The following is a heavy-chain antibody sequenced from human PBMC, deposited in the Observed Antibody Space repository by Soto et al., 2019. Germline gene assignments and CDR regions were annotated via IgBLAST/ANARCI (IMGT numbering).Heavy chain of an antibody. CDR2: INQDGGEK. J-gene: IGHJ3*02. CDR1: GFTFSAYW. Sequence: GGSLRLSCVASGFTFSAYWMTWVRQAPGKGLEWVANINQDGGEKNYVDSVKGRFTISRDNAQNSLYLQVDSLRAEDTALYYCAHSWGYCHGNTCHGAFDIWGQGTLVTVSS. D-gene: IGHD2-15*01. V-gene: IGHV3-7*01. CDR3: AHSWGYCHGNTCHGAFDI.